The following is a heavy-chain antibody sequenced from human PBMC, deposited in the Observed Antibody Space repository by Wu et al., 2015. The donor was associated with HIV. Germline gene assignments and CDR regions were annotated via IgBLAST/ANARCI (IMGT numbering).Heavy chain of an antibody. V-gene: IGHV1-2*02. D-gene: IGHD4/OR15-4a*01. CDR3: VTYGGHY. CDR2: VNPNGGDT. Sequence: QAHLVQSGTEVKKPGASVKFSCEASGYTFTDCLIHWVRQAPGQGLEWMGLVNPNGGDTLYAESFQGRVIMARDTSISTAYMEVRSLISDDTAVYYCVTYGGHYWGQGALVTVST. CDR1: GYTFTDCL. J-gene: IGHJ4*02.